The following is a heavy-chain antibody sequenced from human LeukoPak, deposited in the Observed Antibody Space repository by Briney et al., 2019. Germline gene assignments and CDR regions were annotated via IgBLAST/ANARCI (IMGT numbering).Heavy chain of an antibody. CDR1: GFTIIGYA. D-gene: IGHD5-12*01. Sequence: GGSLRLSCAASGFTIIGYAMYWVRQAPGKGLEFVASISHDATERYRESVKGRFTISRDTSKNTLYLQMNSLRAEDTAVYYCARQGGYSGYDIIDYWGQGTLVTVSS. V-gene: IGHV3-30*04. CDR2: ISHDATE. J-gene: IGHJ4*02. CDR3: ARQGGYSGYDIIDY.